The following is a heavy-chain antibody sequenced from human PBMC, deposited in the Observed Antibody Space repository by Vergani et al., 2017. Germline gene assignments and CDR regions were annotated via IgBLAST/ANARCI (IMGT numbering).Heavy chain of an antibody. CDR1: GFDFTNPA. CDR2: TTRSSKSI. CDR3: ARTRCPIAMIRQVER. Sequence: EVQLVESGGGVVKPGGSLTLSCATSGFDFTNPAMSWIRQAPGRGLQWVSSTTRSSKSIYYAYSVKGRFTITRDDVKKSLLLRMNNLKVDDTAIYYCARTRCPIAMIRQVERWGQGTLVTVSS. J-gene: IGHJ4*02. V-gene: IGHV3-21*01. D-gene: IGHD5-18*01.